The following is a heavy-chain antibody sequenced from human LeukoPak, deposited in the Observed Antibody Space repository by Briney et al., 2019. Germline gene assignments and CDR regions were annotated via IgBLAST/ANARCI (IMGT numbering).Heavy chain of an antibody. CDR2: INHSGST. D-gene: IGHD3-16*01. Sequence: PSETLSLTCAVYGGSFSGYYWSWIRQPPGKGLEWIGEINHSGSTNYNPSLKSRVTISVDTSKNQFSLKLSSVTAADTAVYYCARNPYDYVGAYYYYYYMDVWGKGTTVTISS. CDR3: ARNPYDYVGAYYYYYYMDV. CDR1: GGSFSGYY. V-gene: IGHV4-34*01. J-gene: IGHJ6*03.